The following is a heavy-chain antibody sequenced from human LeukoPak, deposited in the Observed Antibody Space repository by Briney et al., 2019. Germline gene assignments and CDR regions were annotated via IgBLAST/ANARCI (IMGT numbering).Heavy chain of an antibody. D-gene: IGHD5-12*01. V-gene: IGHV1-69*05. CDR2: IIPIFGTA. J-gene: IGHJ4*02. Sequence: SVKVSCKASGYTFTGYYMHWVRQAPGQGLEWMGGIIPIFGTANYAQKFQGRVTITTDESTSTAYMELSSLRSEDTAVYYCAVAEGIVATISGFAYYFDYWGQGTLVTVSS. CDR3: AVAEGIVATISGFAYYFDY. CDR1: GYTFTGYY.